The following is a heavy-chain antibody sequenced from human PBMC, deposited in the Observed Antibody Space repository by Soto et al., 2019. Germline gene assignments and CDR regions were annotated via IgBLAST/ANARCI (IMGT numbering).Heavy chain of an antibody. V-gene: IGHV1-3*01. J-gene: IGHJ4*02. CDR3: ARHSSSWYFDY. Sequence: QVQLVQSGAEVKEPGASVKVSCKASGYTFTTWPMHWVRQAPGQRLEWMGWINAGNGDTKYSQKFQGRVTITRDTSASTAYMELSSLRSEDTAVYYCARHSSSWYFDYWAQGPLVTVSS. D-gene: IGHD6-13*01. CDR2: INAGNGDT. CDR1: GYTFTTWP.